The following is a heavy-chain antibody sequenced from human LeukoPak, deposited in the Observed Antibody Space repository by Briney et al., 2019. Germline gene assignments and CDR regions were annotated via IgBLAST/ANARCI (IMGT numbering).Heavy chain of an antibody. D-gene: IGHD2-2*01. Sequence: PGVSLRLSCAASGITFSNYWMHWVRQAPGKGLVWVSRFKSDGSSTAYAESVKGRFTISRDNAKNSLYLQMNSLRAEDTAVYYCVREGLACSGSTCYLAAFDNWGQGTMVTVSS. V-gene: IGHV3-74*01. J-gene: IGHJ3*02. CDR3: VREGLACSGSTCYLAAFDN. CDR1: GITFSNYW. CDR2: FKSDGSST.